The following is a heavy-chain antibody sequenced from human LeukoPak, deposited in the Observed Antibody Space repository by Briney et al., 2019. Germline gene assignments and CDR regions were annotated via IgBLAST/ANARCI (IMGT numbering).Heavy chain of an antibody. V-gene: IGHV1-2*02. CDR2: INPNSGGT. J-gene: IGHJ6*04. CDR1: GYTFTGYY. Sequence: ASVKVSCKASGYTFTGYYIHWVRQAPGQGPEWRGWINPNSGGTNYAQKFQGRVTMTRDTSISIAYMELSRLRSDATAVYYCANPSTVYYYYGMDVWGEGTTVTVSS. D-gene: IGHD4-17*01. CDR3: ANPSTVYYYYGMDV.